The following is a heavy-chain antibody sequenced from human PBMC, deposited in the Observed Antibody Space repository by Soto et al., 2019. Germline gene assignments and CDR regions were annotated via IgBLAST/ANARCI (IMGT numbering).Heavy chain of an antibody. J-gene: IGHJ5*02. V-gene: IGHV1-18*01. CDR3: ARDLPCITMVRGVIGRFDP. CDR2: ISAYNGNT. Sequence: QVQLVQSGAEVKKPGASVKVSCKASGYTFTSYGISWVRQAPGQGLEWMGWISAYNGNTNYAQKLQGRVTMTTDTSTSTAYMELRSLRSDDTAVYYCARDLPCITMVRGVIGRFDPWGQGTLVTVSS. D-gene: IGHD3-10*01. CDR1: GYTFTSYG.